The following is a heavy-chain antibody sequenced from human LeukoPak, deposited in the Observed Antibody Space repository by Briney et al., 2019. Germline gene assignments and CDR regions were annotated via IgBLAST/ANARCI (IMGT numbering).Heavy chain of an antibody. V-gene: IGHV1-24*01. Sequence: ASVKASCKVSGYTLTELSMHWVRQAPGKGLEWMGGFDPEDGETIYAQKFQGRVTITEDTSTDTAYMELSSLRSEDTAVYYCATGEGSDSSSANWFDPWGQGTLVTVSS. CDR3: ATGEGSDSSSANWFDP. J-gene: IGHJ5*02. CDR2: FDPEDGET. D-gene: IGHD6-6*01. CDR1: GYTLTELS.